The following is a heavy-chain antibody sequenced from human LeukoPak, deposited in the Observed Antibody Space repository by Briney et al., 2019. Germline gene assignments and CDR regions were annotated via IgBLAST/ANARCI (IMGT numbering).Heavy chain of an antibody. CDR2: IYSDGNT. Sequence: GGSLRLSCAASGFTVSSSYMSWVRQAPGKGLEWVSVIYSDGNTFYADSVKGRFTISRDNSRNTLYLQMGSLRAEDMAVYYCARGLQTYGFDYWGQRTVVPVSS. D-gene: IGHD4-17*01. CDR1: GFTVSSSY. CDR3: ARGLQTYGFDY. J-gene: IGHJ4*02. V-gene: IGHV3-53*05.